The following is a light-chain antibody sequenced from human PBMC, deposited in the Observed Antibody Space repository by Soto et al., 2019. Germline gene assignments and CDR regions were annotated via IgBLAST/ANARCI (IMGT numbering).Light chain of an antibody. J-gene: IGKJ1*01. CDR2: DAS. CDR1: QSISSW. CDR3: QQYNSYSPGVT. Sequence: DIQMTQSPSTLSASVGDRVTITCRASQSISSWLAWYQQKPGKAPKLLIYDASSLESGVPSRFSGSGSGTEFTLTISSLQPDDFATYYCQQYNSYSPGVTFGQGPKVEIK. V-gene: IGKV1-5*01.